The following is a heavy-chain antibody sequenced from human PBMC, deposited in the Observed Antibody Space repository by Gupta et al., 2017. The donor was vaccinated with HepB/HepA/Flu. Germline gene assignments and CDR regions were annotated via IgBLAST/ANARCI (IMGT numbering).Heavy chain of an antibody. D-gene: IGHD6-13*01. CDR1: GFPFTDYY. CDR2: ISSSSRSI. V-gene: IGHV3-11*01. CDR3: ARSRYSTSWLHFDY. J-gene: IGHJ4*02. Sequence: QLQLVESGGCLVTPGGSLRLSCAASGFPFTDYYRIWIRQAPGKGLEWISYISSSSRSIYYADSVKGRFTISRDNAKNSLYLQMSSLTADDTAVYYCARSRYSTSWLHFDYWGQGTLVTVSS.